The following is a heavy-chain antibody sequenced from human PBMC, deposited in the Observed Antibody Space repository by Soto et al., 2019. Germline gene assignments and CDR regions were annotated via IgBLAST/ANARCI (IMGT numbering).Heavy chain of an antibody. CDR1: GFTFSNAW. Sequence: GGSLRLSCAASGFTFSNAWMSWVRQAPGKGLEWVGRIKSKTDGGTTDYAAPVKGRFTISRDDSKNTLYLQMNSLKTEDTAVYYCTAPSHIVVVVAANGYWGQGTLVTVAS. CDR3: TAPSHIVVVVAANGY. J-gene: IGHJ4*02. CDR2: IKSKTDGGTT. D-gene: IGHD2-15*01. V-gene: IGHV3-15*01.